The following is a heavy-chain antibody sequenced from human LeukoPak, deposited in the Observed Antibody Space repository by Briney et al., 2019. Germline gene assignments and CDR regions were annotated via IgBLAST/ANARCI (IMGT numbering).Heavy chain of an antibody. J-gene: IGHJ6*03. V-gene: IGHV1-69*05. CDR2: IIPIFGTA. Sequence: SVKVSCKAAAGTFSSNAISWVRQAPGQGLEWMGGIIPIFGTANYAQKFQGRVTITTDESTSTAYMELSSLRSEDTAVYYCARGRDDYGDYVGNYYYYYYMDVWGKGTTVTVSS. D-gene: IGHD4-17*01. CDR3: ARGRDDYGDYVGNYYYYYYMDV. CDR1: AGTFSSNA.